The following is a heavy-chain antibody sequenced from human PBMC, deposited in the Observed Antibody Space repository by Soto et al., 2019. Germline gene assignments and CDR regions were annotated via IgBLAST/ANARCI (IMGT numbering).Heavy chain of an antibody. D-gene: IGHD2-15*01. CDR3: ASAGYCSGGSCYGLDY. CDR1: GYTFTDYY. J-gene: IGHJ4*02. Sequence: QVQLVQSGAEVKKPGASVKVSCKASGYTFTDYYMHWVRQAPGQGLEWMGWINPNSGGTNYVQKFQGWVTMTRDTSISTAYMELSRLRSDDTAVYYCASAGYCSGGSCYGLDYWGQGTLVTVSS. V-gene: IGHV1-2*04. CDR2: INPNSGGT.